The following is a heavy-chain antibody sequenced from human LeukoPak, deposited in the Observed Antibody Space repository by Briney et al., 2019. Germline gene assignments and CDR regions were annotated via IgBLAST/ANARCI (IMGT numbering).Heavy chain of an antibody. J-gene: IGHJ3*02. V-gene: IGHV3-30*03. CDR1: KFTFSHYG. Sequence: GGSLRLSCTASKFTFSHYGMQWVRQAPGKGLEWAAVISSDGNTKYYADSVKGRFTISRDNSINTLYLQMNSLRGDDTAIYYCARRRIVGSTDDAFDIWGQGTMVTLSS. CDR3: ARRRIVGSTDDAFDI. D-gene: IGHD1-26*01. CDR2: ISSDGNTK.